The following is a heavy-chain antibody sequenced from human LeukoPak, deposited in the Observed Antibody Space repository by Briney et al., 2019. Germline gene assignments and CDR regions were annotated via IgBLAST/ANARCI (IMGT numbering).Heavy chain of an antibody. Sequence: SQTLSLTCAISGDSVSSDSASWNGIRQSPSRGHEWLGRTYYRSKWFNDYAVSVKSRITINPDTSKNEFSLQLNSVTPEDTAVYYCGREHASGYNEYWGQGTLVTVSS. V-gene: IGHV6-1*01. CDR3: GREHASGYNEY. J-gene: IGHJ4*02. CDR2: TYYRSKWFN. D-gene: IGHD3-22*01. CDR1: GDSVSSDSAS.